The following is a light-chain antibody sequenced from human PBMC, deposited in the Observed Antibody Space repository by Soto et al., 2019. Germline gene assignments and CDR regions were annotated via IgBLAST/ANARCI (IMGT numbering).Light chain of an antibody. CDR3: QQYNAMTWT. J-gene: IGKJ1*01. V-gene: IGKV1-5*01. CDR1: QSISGW. Sequence: DIQMTQSPSTLSASVGDRVTITCRASQSISGWLAWYQQKPGKAPQLLIYDPSELETGVPSRFSGSGSGKEFPLTISSLPHDDFATYYCQQYNAMTWTLGQGTKVEIK. CDR2: DPS.